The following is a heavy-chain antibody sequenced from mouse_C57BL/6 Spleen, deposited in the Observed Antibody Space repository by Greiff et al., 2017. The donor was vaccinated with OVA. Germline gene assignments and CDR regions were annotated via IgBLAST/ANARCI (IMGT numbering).Heavy chain of an antibody. CDR2: IDPEDGDT. CDR1: GFNIKDYY. Sequence: LMESGAELVRPGASVKLSCTASGFNIKDYYMHWVKQRPEQGLEWIGRIDPEDGDTEYAPKFQGKATMTADTSSNTAYLQLSSLTSEDTAVYYCTTGYGYDNYAMDYWGQGTSVTVSS. V-gene: IGHV14-1*01. J-gene: IGHJ4*01. CDR3: TTGYGYDNYAMDY. D-gene: IGHD2-2*01.